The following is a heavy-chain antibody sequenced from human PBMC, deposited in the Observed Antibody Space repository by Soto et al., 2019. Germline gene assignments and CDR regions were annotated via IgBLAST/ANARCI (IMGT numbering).Heavy chain of an antibody. CDR1: GGSFSGYY. V-gene: IGHV4-34*01. J-gene: IGHJ6*02. D-gene: IGHD2-2*01. Sequence: LSLTCAVYGGSFSGYYWSWIRQPPGKGLEWIGEINHSGSTNYNPSLKSRVTISVDTSKNQFSLKLSSVTAADTAVYYCARGAHHCSSTSCYHYYYGMDVWGQGTTVTVSS. CDR2: INHSGST. CDR3: ARGAHHCSSTSCYHYYYGMDV.